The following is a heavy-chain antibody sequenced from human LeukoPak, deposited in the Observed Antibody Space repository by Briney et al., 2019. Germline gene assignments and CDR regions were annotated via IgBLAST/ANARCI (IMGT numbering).Heavy chain of an antibody. CDR2: IYTSGGT. CDR1: GGSISSGNYY. V-gene: IGHV4-61*02. D-gene: IGHD3-22*01. Sequence: PSETLSLTCSVSGGSISSGNYYWSWIRQPAGKGLEWIGRIYTSGGTNYNPSLKSRVTISVDTSKNQFSLKLSSVTAADTAVYYCARGLVGIYYDNAFEIWGQGTMVSVSS. J-gene: IGHJ3*02. CDR3: ARGLVGIYYDNAFEI.